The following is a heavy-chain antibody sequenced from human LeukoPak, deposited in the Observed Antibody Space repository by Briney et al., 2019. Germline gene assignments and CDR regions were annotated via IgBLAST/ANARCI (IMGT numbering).Heavy chain of an antibody. V-gene: IGHV3-23*01. CDR1: GFTFSGFA. D-gene: IGHD1-1*01. J-gene: IGHJ6*02. CDR2: ISGSGDNT. CDR3: ARMMYNWNDNYYYGMDV. Sequence: GGSLRLSCAASGFTFSGFAMSWVRRTPGKGLEWVSGISGSGDNTLYADSVKGRFTISRDNSKNTLYLQVNSLRAEDAAVYYCARMMYNWNDNYYYGMDVWGQGTTVTVSS.